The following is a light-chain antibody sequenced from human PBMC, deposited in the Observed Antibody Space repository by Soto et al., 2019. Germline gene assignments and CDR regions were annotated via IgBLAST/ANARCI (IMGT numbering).Light chain of an antibody. Sequence: QSALTQPRSVSGSPGQSVTISCTGSYSDVGTFYFVSWYQQYPGKGPKLIIFDVTERPSGVPDRFSGSKSGTSASLAISRLQSEDEADYYCAAWDDSLNVYVFGTGTKLTVL. V-gene: IGLV2-11*01. J-gene: IGLJ1*01. CDR2: DVT. CDR1: YSDVGTFYF. CDR3: AAWDDSLNVYV.